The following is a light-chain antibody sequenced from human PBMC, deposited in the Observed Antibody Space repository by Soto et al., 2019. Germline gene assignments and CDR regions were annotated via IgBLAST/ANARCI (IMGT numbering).Light chain of an antibody. J-gene: IGKJ1*01. CDR3: QQYGSSPPT. CDR1: QSVSNY. Sequence: EIVLTQSPDTLSLSPGERATLSCRASQSVSNYLAWYQQKPGQAPRLLIYDASNRATDIPARFSGSGSGTDFTLTINRLEPEDFALYYCQQYGSSPPTFGQGTKVDIK. V-gene: IGKV3-20*01. CDR2: DAS.